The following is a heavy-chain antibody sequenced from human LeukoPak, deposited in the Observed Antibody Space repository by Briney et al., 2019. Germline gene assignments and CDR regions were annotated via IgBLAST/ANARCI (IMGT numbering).Heavy chain of an antibody. D-gene: IGHD2-2*01. CDR1: GYTFTSYG. V-gene: IGHV1-18*01. J-gene: IGHJ4*02. CDR2: ISAYNGNT. Sequence: ASVKVSCKGSGYTFTSYGISWVRQAPGQGLEWMGWISAYNGNTNYAQKLQGRVTMATDTSTSTAYMELRSLRSDDTAVYYCARGGLYCSSTSCYYFDYWGQGTLVTVSS. CDR3: ARGGLYCSSTSCYYFDY.